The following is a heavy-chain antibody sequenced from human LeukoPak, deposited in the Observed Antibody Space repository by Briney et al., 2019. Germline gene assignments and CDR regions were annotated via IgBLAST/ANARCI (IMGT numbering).Heavy chain of an antibody. D-gene: IGHD3-9*01. J-gene: IGHJ3*02. CDR1: GGTFSSYA. CDR2: IIPIFGTA. V-gene: IGHV1-69*05. CDR3: ARDRHDILTGYYAFDI. Sequence: SVKVSCKASGGTFSSYAISWVRQAPGQGLEWMGGIIPIFGTANYAQKFQGRVTITTDESTSTAYMEPSSLRSEDTAVYYCARDRHDILTGYYAFDIWGQGTMVTVSS.